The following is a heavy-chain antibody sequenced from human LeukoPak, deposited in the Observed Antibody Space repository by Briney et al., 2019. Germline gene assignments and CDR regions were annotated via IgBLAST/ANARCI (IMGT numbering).Heavy chain of an antibody. Sequence: GASLKVSCKASGYTFTGYYMHWVRQTPGQGLEWMGWINPNSGGTNYAQKFQGSVTMTRDTSISTAYMELSRLRSDDTAVYYCARETTVPLYGMDVWGQGTTVTVSS. CDR1: GYTFTGYY. D-gene: IGHD4-11*01. J-gene: IGHJ6*02. CDR3: ARETTVPLYGMDV. CDR2: INPNSGGT. V-gene: IGHV1-2*02.